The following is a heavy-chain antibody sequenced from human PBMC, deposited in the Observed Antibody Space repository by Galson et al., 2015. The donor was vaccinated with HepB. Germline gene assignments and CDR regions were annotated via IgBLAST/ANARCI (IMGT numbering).Heavy chain of an antibody. CDR2: IYPSVGTT. V-gene: IGHV1-46*01. CDR1: GYTFSDYY. J-gene: IGHJ4*02. Sequence: SVKVSCKASGYTFSDYYVHWVRQAPGQVPEWMGIIYPSVGTTFYAEKFQGRVTMTRDTSTSTVYMELSSLISEDTAVYYCARDLSGGGSSDHWGQGTLVTISS. D-gene: IGHD2-15*01. CDR3: ARDLSGGGSSDH.